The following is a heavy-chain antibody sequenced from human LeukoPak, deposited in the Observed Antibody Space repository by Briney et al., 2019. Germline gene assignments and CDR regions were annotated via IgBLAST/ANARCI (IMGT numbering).Heavy chain of an antibody. CDR2: ISAYNGNT. CDR3: ARGDSSSWYGDY. V-gene: IGHV1-18*01. D-gene: IGHD6-13*01. Sequence: ASVKVSCKASGGTFSGYAISWVRQAPGQGLEWMGWISAYNGNTNYAQKLQGRVTMTTDTSTSTAYMELRSLRSDDTAVYYCARGDSSSWYGDYWGQGTLVTVSS. CDR1: GGTFSGYA. J-gene: IGHJ4*02.